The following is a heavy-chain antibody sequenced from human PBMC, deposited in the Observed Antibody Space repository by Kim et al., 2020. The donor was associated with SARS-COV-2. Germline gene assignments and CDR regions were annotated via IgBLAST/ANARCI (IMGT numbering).Heavy chain of an antibody. V-gene: IGHV3-72*01. D-gene: IGHD6-6*01. CDR2: TRKKANGYTT. CDR1: GFTFSDHY. Sequence: GGSLRLSCAASGFTFSDHYMDWVRQAPGKGLEWVGRTRKKANGYTTEYAASVKGRFTISRDDSKNSLYLQMNSLKTEDTAVYYCARVSIAPVAYYFDYWGQGTQVTVSS. CDR3: ARVSIAPVAYYFDY. J-gene: IGHJ4*02.